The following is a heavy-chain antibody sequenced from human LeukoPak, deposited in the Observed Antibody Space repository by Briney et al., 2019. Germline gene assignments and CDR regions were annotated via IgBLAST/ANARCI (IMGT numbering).Heavy chain of an antibody. CDR3: ARDNGDYRSIYYYMDV. CDR1: GGSINSGGSY. Sequence: PSQTLSLTCTVSGGSINSGGSYWSWIRQHPGKGLEGIGCIYYSWSSYYNPFLKSRVTLSLDTSKNQFSLKLSSVTAADTAVYYCARDNGDYRSIYYYMDVWGKGTTVTVSS. CDR2: IYYSWSS. J-gene: IGHJ6*03. V-gene: IGHV4-31*03. D-gene: IGHD4-11*01.